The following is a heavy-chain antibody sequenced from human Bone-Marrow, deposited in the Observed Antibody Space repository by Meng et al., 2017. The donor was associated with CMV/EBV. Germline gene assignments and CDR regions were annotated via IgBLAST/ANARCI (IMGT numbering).Heavy chain of an antibody. CDR3: ATTPKNPDDY. V-gene: IGHV3-21*06. CDR2: ISSSSRYK. D-gene: IGHD1-14*01. J-gene: IGHJ4*02. Sequence: GGSLRLSCAGSRFFFSINSMNWVRQAPGKGLEWVSSISSSSRYKYYADSVKGRFTISRDNAKNSLYLQLDSLRVEDTAVYYCATTPKNPDDYWGQGTLVTVSS. CDR1: RFFFSINS.